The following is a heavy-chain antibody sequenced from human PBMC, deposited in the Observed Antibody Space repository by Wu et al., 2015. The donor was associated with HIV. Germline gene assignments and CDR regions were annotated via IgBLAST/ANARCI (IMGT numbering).Heavy chain of an antibody. J-gene: IGHJ3*02. CDR2: IIPIFGTA. CDR3: ARAELPKTAGPQCARIAAAPSGHAFDI. Sequence: QVQLVQSGAEVKKPGSSVKVSCKASGGTFSSYAISWVRQAPGQGLEWMGGIIPIFGTANYAQKFQGRVTITTDESTSTAYMELSSLRSEDTAVYYCARAELPKTAGPQCARIAAAPSGHAFDIWGQRGQWSPSLQ. D-gene: IGHD6-13*01. V-gene: IGHV1-69*05. CDR1: GGTFSSYA.